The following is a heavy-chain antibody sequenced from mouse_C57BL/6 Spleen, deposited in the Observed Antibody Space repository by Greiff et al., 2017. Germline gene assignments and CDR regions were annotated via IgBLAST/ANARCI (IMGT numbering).Heavy chain of an antibody. J-gene: IGHJ1*03. D-gene: IGHD1-1*01. CDR2: ISSGGSYT. CDR3: ARPIGGSSRDWYVDV. Sequence: EVMLVESGGDLVKPGGSLKLSCAASGFTFSSYGMSWVRQTPDKRLEWVATISSGGSYTYYPDSVKGRFTISRDNAKNTLYLQMSSLKSEDTAMYYWARPIGGSSRDWYVDVWGTGTTVTVSS. CDR1: GFTFSSYG. V-gene: IGHV5-6*01.